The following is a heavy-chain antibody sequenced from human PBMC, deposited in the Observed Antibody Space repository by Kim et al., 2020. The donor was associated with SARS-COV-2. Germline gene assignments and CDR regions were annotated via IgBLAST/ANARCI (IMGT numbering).Heavy chain of an antibody. Sequence: GGSLRLSCAASGFTFNSYAMHWVRQAPGKGLEWVALISYDGSNKYYADSVKGRFTISRDNSKNTLYLQMNSLRAEDTAVYYCARDRGGGYFGSMDVWGQGTTVTVSS. V-gene: IGHV3-30-3*01. CDR3: ARDRGGGYFGSMDV. D-gene: IGHD3-10*01. CDR1: GFTFNSYA. CDR2: ISYDGSNK. J-gene: IGHJ6*02.